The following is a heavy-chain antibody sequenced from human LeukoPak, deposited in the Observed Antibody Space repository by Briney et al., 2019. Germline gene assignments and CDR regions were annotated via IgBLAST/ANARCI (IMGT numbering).Heavy chain of an antibody. CDR2: ISSSGST. CDR3: ARTTRDSSGYYFDY. V-gene: IGHV4-61*02. D-gene: IGHD3-22*01. CDR1: GDSISSGDYY. J-gene: IGHJ4*02. Sequence: SEALSLTCTVSGDSISSGDYYWSWIRQPAGKGLEWIGRISSSGSTNYNPSLKSRVTISVDTSKNQFSLKLSSVTAADTAVYYCARTTRDSSGYYFDYWGQGTLVTVSS.